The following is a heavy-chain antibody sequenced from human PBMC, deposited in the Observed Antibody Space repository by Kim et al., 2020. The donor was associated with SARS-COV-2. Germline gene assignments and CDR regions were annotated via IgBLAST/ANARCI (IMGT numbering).Heavy chain of an antibody. D-gene: IGHD4-4*01. CDR2: VRNKAKSYTT. Sequence: GGSLRLSCAASRFTFSDHYMDWIRQAPGKGLEWVGRVRNKAKSYTTEYAASVKGRFTISRDDSKNSLYLQMNSLKNEETAVYDCTDVTGMDVWGQGTTV. J-gene: IGHJ6*02. V-gene: IGHV3-72*01. CDR3: TDVTGMDV. CDR1: RFTFSDHY.